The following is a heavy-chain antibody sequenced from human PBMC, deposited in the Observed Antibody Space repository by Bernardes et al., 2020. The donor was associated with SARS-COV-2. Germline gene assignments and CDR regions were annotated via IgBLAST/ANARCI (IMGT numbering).Heavy chain of an antibody. CDR2: ISAYNGNT. D-gene: IGHD2-21*02. V-gene: IGHV1-18*01. Sequence: ASVKVSCKASGYTFTSYGISWVRQAPGQGLEWMEWISAYNGNTNYAQKLQGRVTMTTDTSTSTAYMELRSLRSDDTAVYYCARDLTVVTPIGSWGQGWLFDYWGQGTLVTVSS. J-gene: IGHJ4*02. CDR1: GYTFTSYG. CDR3: ARDLTVVTPIGSWGQGWLFDY.